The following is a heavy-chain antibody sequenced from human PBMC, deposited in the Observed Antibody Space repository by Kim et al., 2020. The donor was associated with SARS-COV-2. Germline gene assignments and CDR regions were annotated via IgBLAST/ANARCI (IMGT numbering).Heavy chain of an antibody. J-gene: IGHJ4*02. CDR2: T. D-gene: IGHD1-26*01. Sequence: THYTPSLKGRITISMDKSKNHLSLTSTSLTAADTAVYYCARIIVGATDDYWGQGTLVTVSS. CDR3: ARIIVGATDDY. V-gene: IGHV4-39*02.